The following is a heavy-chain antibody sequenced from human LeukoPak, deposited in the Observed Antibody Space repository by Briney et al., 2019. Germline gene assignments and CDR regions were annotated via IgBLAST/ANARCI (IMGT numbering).Heavy chain of an antibody. CDR2: ISGSGGST. V-gene: IGHV3-23*01. D-gene: IGHD3-10*01. Sequence: QSGGSLRLSCAASGFTFSSYGMSWVRQAPGKGLEWVSAISGSGGSTYYADSVKGRFTISRDNSKNTLYLQMNSLRAEDTAVYYCAKVSYGSGSYYNSNYWGQGTLVTVSS. J-gene: IGHJ4*02. CDR1: GFTFSSYG. CDR3: AKVSYGSGSYYNSNY.